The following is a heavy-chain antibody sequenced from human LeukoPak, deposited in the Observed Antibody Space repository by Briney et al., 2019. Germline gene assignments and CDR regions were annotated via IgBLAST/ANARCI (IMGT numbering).Heavy chain of an antibody. V-gene: IGHV1-69*13. CDR3: ASKVQLGLFYYGMDV. Sequence: SVKVSCKASGGTFSSYAISWVRQAPGQGLEWMGGIIPIFGTANYAQKFQGRVTITADESTSTAYMELSSLRSEDTAVYYCASKVQLGLFYYGMDVWGQGTTVTVSS. J-gene: IGHJ6*02. D-gene: IGHD1-1*01. CDR1: GGTFSSYA. CDR2: IIPIFGTA.